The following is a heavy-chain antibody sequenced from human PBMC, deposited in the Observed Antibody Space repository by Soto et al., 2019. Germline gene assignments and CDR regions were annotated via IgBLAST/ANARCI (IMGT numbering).Heavy chain of an antibody. CDR3: ASLYFDWFPPPYYYYGMDV. D-gene: IGHD3-9*01. V-gene: IGHV3-30-3*01. CDR1: GFTFSSYA. CDR2: ISYDGSNK. Sequence: GGSLRLSCAASGFTFSSYAMHWVRQAPGKGLEWVAVISYDGSNKYYADSVKGRFTISRDNSKNTLYLQMNSLRAKDTAVYYCASLYFDWFPPPYYYYGMDVWGQGTTVTVSS. J-gene: IGHJ6*02.